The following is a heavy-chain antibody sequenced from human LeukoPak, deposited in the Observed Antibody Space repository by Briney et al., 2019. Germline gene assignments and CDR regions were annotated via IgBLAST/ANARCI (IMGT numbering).Heavy chain of an antibody. CDR2: INPNSCDT. Sequence: GASVKVSCKASGYTFTGYYMHWVRQAPGQGLEGMGWINPNSCDTKYEQKFQGRVTMTRDTSISTASMALSRLRSDDPGVYYCARDRFVYSSSSCFAYWGQGTLVTASS. CDR1: GYTFTGYY. V-gene: IGHV1-2*02. J-gene: IGHJ4*02. D-gene: IGHD6-6*01. CDR3: ARDRFVYSSSSCFAY.